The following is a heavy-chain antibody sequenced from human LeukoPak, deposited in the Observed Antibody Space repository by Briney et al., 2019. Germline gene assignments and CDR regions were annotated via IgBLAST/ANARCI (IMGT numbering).Heavy chain of an antibody. CDR1: GFTFSSYW. CDR3: ARVSTYYDFWSGYQMKGPFDY. CDR2: IKQDGSEK. D-gene: IGHD3-3*01. V-gene: IGHV3-7*01. Sequence: PGGSLRLSCAASGFTFSSYWMSWVRQAPGKGLEWVANIKQDGSEKYYVDSVKGRFTISRDNAENSLYLQMNSLRDEDTAVYYCARVSTYYDFWSGYQMKGPFDYWGQGTLVTVSS. J-gene: IGHJ4*02.